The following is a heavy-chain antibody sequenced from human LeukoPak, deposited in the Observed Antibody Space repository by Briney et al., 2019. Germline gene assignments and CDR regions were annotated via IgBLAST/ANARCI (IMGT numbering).Heavy chain of an antibody. J-gene: IGHJ4*02. D-gene: IGHD3-3*01. CDR3: ARDERLLSFLK. CDR1: GFTFSSYA. V-gene: IGHV3-23*01. CDR2: VIPSGAST. Sequence: GGSLRLSCAASGFTFSSYAMSWVRQAPGKGLEWVSGVIPSGASTYYADSVKGRFTISRDNSKNTVYLQMSSLRAEDTAVYYCARDERLLSFLKWGQGTLVTVSS.